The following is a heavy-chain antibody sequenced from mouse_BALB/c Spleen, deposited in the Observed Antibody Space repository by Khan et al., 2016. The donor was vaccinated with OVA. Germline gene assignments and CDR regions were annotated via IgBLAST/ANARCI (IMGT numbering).Heavy chain of an antibody. Sequence: EVQLQESGPGLVKPSQSLSLTCTVTGYSITSDYAWNWIRQFPGNKLEWMGSINYSGSTNYNPSPKSRISITRDTSKNQFFLQVNSVTTEDTATYYCARDGSRYNYAMDYWGQGTAVTVSS. CDR3: ARDGSRYNYAMDY. CDR2: INYSGST. CDR1: GYSITSDYA. V-gene: IGHV3-2*02. D-gene: IGHD2-3*01. J-gene: IGHJ4*01.